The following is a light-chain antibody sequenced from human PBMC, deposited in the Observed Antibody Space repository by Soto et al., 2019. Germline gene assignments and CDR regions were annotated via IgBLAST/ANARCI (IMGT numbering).Light chain of an antibody. CDR1: NIGSKS. V-gene: IGLV3-21*02. CDR2: DDS. J-gene: IGLJ1*01. CDR3: QVWDSSSDQPYV. Sequence: SYELTQPPSVSVAPGQTARITCGGSNIGSKSVHWYQQKPGQAPVLVVYDDSDRPSGIPERFSGSNSGNTATLTISRVEAGDEADYYCQVWDSSSDQPYVFGTGTKLTVL.